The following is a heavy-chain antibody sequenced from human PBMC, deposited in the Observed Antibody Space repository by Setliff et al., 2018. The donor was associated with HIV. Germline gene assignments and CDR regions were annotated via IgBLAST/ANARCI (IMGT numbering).Heavy chain of an antibody. V-gene: IGHV4-38-2*01. Sequence: NPSETLSLTCSVSGYSISSGYYWGWIRQPPGKGLEWIGSIYHSGSTYYNPSLKSRVTISVDTSKNQFSLKLSSVTAADTAVYYCARQYNRQYGMDVWGQGTTGTVS. J-gene: IGHJ6*02. CDR1: GYSISSGYY. CDR3: ARQYNRQYGMDV. D-gene: IGHD1-20*01. CDR2: IYHSGST.